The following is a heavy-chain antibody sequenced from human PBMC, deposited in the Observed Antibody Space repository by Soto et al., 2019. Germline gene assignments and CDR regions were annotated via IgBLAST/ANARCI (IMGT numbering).Heavy chain of an antibody. V-gene: IGHV3-23*01. J-gene: IGHJ6*01. Sequence: GGSLRLSCAASGFSFNAYVMNWVRQAPGKGLEWVSIIRFTGDSRYYAESVKDRFTISRDNSQNTLYLQMNSLRAEDTAVYYFAKKSCSSAGCPYGMGVWRQGTAVPGSS. CDR3: AKKSCSSAGCPYGMGV. CDR2: IRFTGDSR. D-gene: IGHD2-2*01. CDR1: GFSFNAYV.